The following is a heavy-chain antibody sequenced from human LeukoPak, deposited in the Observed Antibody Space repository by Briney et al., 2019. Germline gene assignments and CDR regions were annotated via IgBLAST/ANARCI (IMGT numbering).Heavy chain of an antibody. J-gene: IGHJ4*02. D-gene: IGHD3-22*01. Sequence: SETLSLTCIVSGGFNSHKYYWGWIRQTPGMGLEWIGNINDSGNTFYNPSLKSRVTISVDTSKNQFSLKLSSVTAADTAVYYCARASYSYDISGWVPFDYWGQGTLVTVSS. CDR1: GGFNSHKYY. CDR3: ARASYSYDISGWVPFDY. V-gene: IGHV4-39*07. CDR2: INDSGNT.